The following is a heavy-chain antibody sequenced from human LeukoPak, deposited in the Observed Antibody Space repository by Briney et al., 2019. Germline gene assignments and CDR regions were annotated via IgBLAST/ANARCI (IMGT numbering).Heavy chain of an antibody. CDR1: EFTFSDYY. Sequence: GGSLRLSCAASEFTFSDYYMSWIRQAPGKGLEWISYIGGSGSNIYYADSVRGRFTVSRDNAKNSLYLQMNSLRAEDTAVYFCARGHWGADYWGQGTLVTVSS. D-gene: IGHD7-27*01. CDR2: IGGSGSNI. V-gene: IGHV3-11*01. J-gene: IGHJ4*02. CDR3: ARGHWGADY.